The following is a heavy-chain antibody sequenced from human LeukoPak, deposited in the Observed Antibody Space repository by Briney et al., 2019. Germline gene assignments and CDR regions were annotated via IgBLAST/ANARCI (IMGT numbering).Heavy chain of an antibody. J-gene: IGHJ6*03. CDR3: ARSKRRYYYMDV. CDR1: GFTFDDYG. CDR2: INWNGGST. V-gene: IGHV3-20*04. Sequence: GGSLRLSCAASGFTFDDYGMSWVRQAPGKGLEWVSGINWNGGSTGYADSVKGRFTISRDNAKNSLYLQMSSLRAEDTALYYCARSKRRYYYMDVWGKGTTVTVSS.